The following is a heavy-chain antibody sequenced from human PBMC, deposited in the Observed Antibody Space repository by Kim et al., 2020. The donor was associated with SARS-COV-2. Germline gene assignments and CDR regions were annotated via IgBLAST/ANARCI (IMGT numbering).Heavy chain of an antibody. D-gene: IGHD6-19*01. CDR3: AKDKYSSGYLVDY. V-gene: IGHV3-23*01. Sequence: YADSMKGRFTISRDNSKNTLYLQMNSLRAEDTAVYYCAKDKYSSGYLVDYWGQGTLVTVSS. J-gene: IGHJ4*02.